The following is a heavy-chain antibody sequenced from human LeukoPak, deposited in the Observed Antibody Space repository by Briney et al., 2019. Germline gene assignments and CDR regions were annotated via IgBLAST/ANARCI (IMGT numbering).Heavy chain of an antibody. J-gene: IGHJ5*02. CDR1: GYSFTDFY. D-gene: IGHD1-26*01. V-gene: IGHV1-2*02. Sequence: ASVKVSCKASGYSFTDFYMHWVRQAPGQGLEWMGWINPDSGGAKYAQKFQGRVTMTSDASINTAYMELSRLRSDDTAMYYCAKEYAGSTTSCFDPWGQGTLVTVSS. CDR2: INPDSGGA. CDR3: AKEYAGSTTSCFDP.